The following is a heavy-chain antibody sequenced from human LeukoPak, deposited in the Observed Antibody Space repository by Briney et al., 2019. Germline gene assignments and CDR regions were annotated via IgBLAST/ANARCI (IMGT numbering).Heavy chain of an antibody. CDR1: GYTFTSYY. J-gene: IGHJ4*02. CDR2: INPSGGST. Sequence: ATVKVCCKASGYTFTSYYMHWVRQAPGQGLEWMGIINPSGGSTSYAQKFQGRVTMTRDTSTSTVYMELSSLRSEDTAVYYCARDGVPADADYWGQGTLVTVSS. CDR3: ARDGVPADADY. D-gene: IGHD2-2*01. V-gene: IGHV1-46*01.